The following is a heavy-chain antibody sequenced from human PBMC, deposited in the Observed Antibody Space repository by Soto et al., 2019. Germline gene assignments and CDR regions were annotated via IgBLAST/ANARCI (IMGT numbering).Heavy chain of an antibody. CDR2: ISSSSSYT. CDR3: ARGNCSGGSCKALIDY. CDR1: GFTFSDYY. Sequence: GGSLRLSCAASGFTFSDYYMSWIRRAPGKGLEWVSYISSSSSYTNYADSVKGRFTISRDNAKNSLYLQMNSLRAEDTAVYYCARGNCSGGSCKALIDYWGQGTLVTVSS. V-gene: IGHV3-11*06. D-gene: IGHD2-15*01. J-gene: IGHJ4*02.